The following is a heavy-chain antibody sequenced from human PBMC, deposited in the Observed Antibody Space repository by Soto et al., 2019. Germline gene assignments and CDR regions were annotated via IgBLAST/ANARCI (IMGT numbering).Heavy chain of an antibody. J-gene: IGHJ3*02. D-gene: IGHD6-13*01. CDR2: IIPIFGTA. CDR1: GGTFSSYA. CDR3: ARGYSHLVRIAATFVAFDI. Sequence: SVKVSCKASGGTFSSYAISWLRQAPGRGLEWMGGIIPIFGTANYAQKFQGRVTITADESTSTAYMELSSLRSEDTAVYYCARGYSHLVRIAATFVAFDIWGQGTMVTDSS. V-gene: IGHV1-69*13.